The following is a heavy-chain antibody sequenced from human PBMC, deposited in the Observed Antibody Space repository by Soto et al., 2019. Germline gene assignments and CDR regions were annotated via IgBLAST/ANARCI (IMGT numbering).Heavy chain of an antibody. Sequence: GGSLRLSCAASGFTFSNYVMHWVRQAPGKGLEWVSYISSSSSTIYYADSVKGRFTISRDNAKNSLYLQMNSLRDEDTAVYYCGGDSSGYYYPDVFDIWGQGTMVTVSS. J-gene: IGHJ3*02. CDR3: GGDSSGYYYPDVFDI. CDR2: ISSSSSTI. CDR1: GFTFSNYV. V-gene: IGHV3-48*02. D-gene: IGHD3-22*01.